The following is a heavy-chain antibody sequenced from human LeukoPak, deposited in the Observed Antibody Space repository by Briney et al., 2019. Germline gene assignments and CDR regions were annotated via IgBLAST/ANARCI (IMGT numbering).Heavy chain of an antibody. V-gene: IGHV4-61*01. D-gene: IGHD6-19*01. Sequence: SETLSPTCTVSGGSVSSGSYYWSWIRQPPGKGLEWIGYIYYSGSTNYNPSLKSRVTISVDTSKNQFSLKLSSVTAADTAVYYCARGASSGWLMYYFDYWGQGTLVTVSS. CDR3: ARGASSGWLMYYFDY. CDR1: GGSVSSGSYY. J-gene: IGHJ4*02. CDR2: IYYSGST.